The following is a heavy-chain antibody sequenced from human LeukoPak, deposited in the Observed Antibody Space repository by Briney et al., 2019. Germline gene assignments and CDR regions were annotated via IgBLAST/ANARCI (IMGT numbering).Heavy chain of an antibody. V-gene: IGHV3-48*03. CDR3: AKSPANTAIPVY. Sequence: GGSLRLSCAASGFTFSSYEMNWVRQAPGKGLEWVSYISSSGSTIYYADSVKGRFTISRDNSKNTLYLQMNSLRAEDTAVYYCAKSPANTAIPVYWGQGTLVTVSS. J-gene: IGHJ4*02. CDR2: ISSSGSTI. CDR1: GFTFSSYE. D-gene: IGHD2-21*02.